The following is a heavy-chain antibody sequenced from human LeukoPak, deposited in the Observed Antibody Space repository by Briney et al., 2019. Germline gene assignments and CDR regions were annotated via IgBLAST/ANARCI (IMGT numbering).Heavy chain of an antibody. CDR3: AGEGPSITMVRGAHDAFDI. CDR2: ISSSGSTI. V-gene: IGHV3-48*03. J-gene: IGHJ3*02. Sequence: PGGSLRLSCAASGFTFSSYEMNWVRQAPGKGLEWVSYISSSGSTIYYADSVKGRFTISRDNAKNSLYLQMNSLRAEDTAVYYCAGEGPSITMVRGAHDAFDIWGQGTMVTVSS. CDR1: GFTFSSYE. D-gene: IGHD3-10*01.